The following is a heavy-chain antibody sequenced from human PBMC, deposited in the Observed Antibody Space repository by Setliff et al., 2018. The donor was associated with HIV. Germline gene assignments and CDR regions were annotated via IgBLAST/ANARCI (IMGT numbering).Heavy chain of an antibody. Sequence: GGSLRLSCEGSGFFFSRHVMSWVRQAPGKGLEWVAYISSGGKSVFYADALKGRFTVSRDNVQNVLYLQLNSPRVEDTAVYYCAKGGRTPAVIRDWGQGTLVTVSS. J-gene: IGHJ4*02. CDR3: AKGGRTPAVIRD. V-gene: IGHV3-48*01. CDR2: ISSGGKSV. CDR1: GFFFSRHV. D-gene: IGHD2-21*01.